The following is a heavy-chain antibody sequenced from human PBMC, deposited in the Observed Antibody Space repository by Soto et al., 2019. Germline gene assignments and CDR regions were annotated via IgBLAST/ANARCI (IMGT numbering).Heavy chain of an antibody. CDR1: GFTFSSYW. CDR2: IKQDGSEK. Sequence: GSLRLSCAASGFTFSSYWMSWVRQAPGKGLEWVANIKQDGSEKYYVDSVKGRFTISRDNAKNSLYLQMNSLRAEDTAVYYCERDQMAYYYGMDVWGQGTTVTVSS. D-gene: IGHD5-12*01. V-gene: IGHV3-7*01. J-gene: IGHJ6*01. CDR3: ERDQMAYYYGMDV.